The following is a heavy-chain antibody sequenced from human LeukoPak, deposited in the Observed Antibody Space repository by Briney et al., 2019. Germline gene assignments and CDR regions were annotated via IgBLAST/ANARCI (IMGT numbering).Heavy chain of an antibody. Sequence: PGGSLRLSCTVSGFTVSTNSMSWVRQTPGKGLEWVSFIYSGGSTHYSDSVKGRFTISRDNSKSTVSLQMSSLRAEDTAVYYCAAQFKKGHWGQGTLVTVSS. J-gene: IGHJ1*01. CDR3: AAQFKKGH. CDR2: IYSGGST. V-gene: IGHV3-53*01. CDR1: GFTVSTNS.